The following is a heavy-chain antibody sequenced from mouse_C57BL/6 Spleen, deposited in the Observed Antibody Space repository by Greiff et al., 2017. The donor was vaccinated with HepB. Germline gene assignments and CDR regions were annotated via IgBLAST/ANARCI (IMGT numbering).Heavy chain of an antibody. J-gene: IGHJ4*01. CDR3: ARRDSSGYGNYAMDY. Sequence: VKLMESGAELVKPGASVKISCKASGYAFSSYWMNWVKQRPGKGLEWIGQIYPGDGDTNYNGKFKGKATLTADKSSSTAYMQLSSLTSEDSAVYFCARRDSSGYGNYAMDYWGQGTSVTVSS. CDR1: GYAFSSYW. V-gene: IGHV1-80*01. CDR2: IYPGDGDT. D-gene: IGHD3-2*02.